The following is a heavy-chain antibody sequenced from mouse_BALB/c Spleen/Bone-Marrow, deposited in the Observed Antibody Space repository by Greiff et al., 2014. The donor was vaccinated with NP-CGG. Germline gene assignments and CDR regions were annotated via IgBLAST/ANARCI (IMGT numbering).Heavy chain of an antibody. D-gene: IGHD4-1*01. CDR1: GFNIKDTY. CDR2: IDPANGNT. J-gene: IGHJ4*01. Sequence: DVQLQESGAELVKPGASVKLSCTASGFNIKDTYMHWVKQRPERGLEWIGRIDPANGNTKYDPKFQGKATITADTSSNTAYLQLSSLTSEDTAVYYCARWEYYAMDYWGQGTSVTVSS. CDR3: ARWEYYAMDY. V-gene: IGHV14-3*02.